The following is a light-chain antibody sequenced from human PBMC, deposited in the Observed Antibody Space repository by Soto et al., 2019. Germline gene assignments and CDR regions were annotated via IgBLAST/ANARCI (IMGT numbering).Light chain of an antibody. J-gene: IGLJ1*01. CDR1: SSNIGAVYD. CDR3: SLYTTDSTYV. Sequence: SVLTQPPSVSGAPGQRVTISCTGSSSNIGAVYDLHCYQHVPVTAPKLLIYAXXXXXSGVPGRFSGSKSGNTASLTISGLQAEDEAEYYCSLYTTDSTYVFGTGTKVTVL. CDR2: AXX. V-gene: IGLV1-40*01.